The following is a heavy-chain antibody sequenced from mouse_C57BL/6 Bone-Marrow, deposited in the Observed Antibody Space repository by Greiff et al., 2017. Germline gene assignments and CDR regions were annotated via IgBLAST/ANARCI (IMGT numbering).Heavy chain of an antibody. CDR3: AALYYYGSSYGWYFDV. D-gene: IGHD1-1*01. CDR2: FTMYSDAT. J-gene: IGHJ1*03. V-gene: IGHV1-49*01. CDR1: YFAFMASA. Sequence: LQQSGAELVRPGSSVKLSCKASYFAFMASAMHWVKQRPGHGLEWIGSFTMYSDATEYSENFKGKATLTANTSSGTAYMELSSLTSEDSAVYYCAALYYYGSSYGWYFDVWGTGTTVTVSS.